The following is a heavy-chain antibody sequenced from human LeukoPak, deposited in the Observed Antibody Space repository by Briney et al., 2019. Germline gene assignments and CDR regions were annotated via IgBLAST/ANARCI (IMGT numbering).Heavy chain of an antibody. D-gene: IGHD3-22*01. CDR2: ITSSSSYI. Sequence: GGSLRLSCAASGFTFSRYSMSWVRQAPGKGLEWVSSITSSSSYIYYADSVKGRFTISRDNAKNSLYLQMNSLRAEDTAVYYCARDPWGVDSSGYYYDYWGQGTLVTVSS. CDR3: ARDPWGVDSSGYYYDY. CDR1: GFTFSRYS. J-gene: IGHJ4*02. V-gene: IGHV3-21*01.